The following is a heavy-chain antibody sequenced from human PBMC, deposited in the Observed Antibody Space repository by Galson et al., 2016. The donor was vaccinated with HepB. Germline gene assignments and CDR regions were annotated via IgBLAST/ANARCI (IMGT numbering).Heavy chain of an antibody. V-gene: IGHV3-9*01. J-gene: IGHJ6*02. D-gene: IGHD3-10*01. CDR1: GFNFDDYA. CDR2: VTWNSGSM. CDR3: AKDLSRGSGSYYSRYYYYGVDV. Sequence: SLRLSCAPSGFNFDDYAMHWVRQGPGKGLEWVSSVTWNSGSMGYADSVKGRFTISRDNAKTSLYLQMNSLRPEDTALYYYAKDLSRGSGSYYSRYYYYGVDVWGRGTTVTVSS.